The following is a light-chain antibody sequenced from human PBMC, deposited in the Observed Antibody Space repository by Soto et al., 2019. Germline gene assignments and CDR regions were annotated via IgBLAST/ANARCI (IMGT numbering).Light chain of an antibody. CDR3: SSYTDDNIL. Sequence: QSALTQPASVSGSPGQSITISCTGTSSDVGGYNYVSWYRQHPGKVPKLLIYDVSNRPSGVSNRFSGSKSGNTASLTISGLQAEDEADYYCSSYTDDNILFGRGTKLTVL. V-gene: IGLV2-14*01. J-gene: IGLJ3*02. CDR2: DVS. CDR1: SSDVGGYNY.